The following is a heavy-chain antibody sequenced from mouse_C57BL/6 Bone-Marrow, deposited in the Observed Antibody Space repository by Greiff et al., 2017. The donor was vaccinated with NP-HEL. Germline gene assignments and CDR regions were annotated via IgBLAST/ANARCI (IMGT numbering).Heavy chain of an antibody. V-gene: IGHV1-52*01. CDR1: GYTFTSYW. D-gene: IGHD1-1*02. Sequence: QVQLQQPGAELVRPGSSVKLSCKASGYTFTSYWMHWVKQRPIQGLEWIGNIDPSDSETHYNQKFKDKATLTVDKSSSTAYMQLSSLTSEDSAVYYCARGAMGGYAMDYWGQGTSVTVSS. J-gene: IGHJ4*01. CDR2: IDPSDSET. CDR3: ARGAMGGYAMDY.